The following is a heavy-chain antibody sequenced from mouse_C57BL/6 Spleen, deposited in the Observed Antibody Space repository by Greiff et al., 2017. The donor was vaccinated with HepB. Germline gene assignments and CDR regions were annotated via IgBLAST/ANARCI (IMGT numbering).Heavy chain of an antibody. CDR1: GYAFTNYL. Sequence: QVQLKQSGAELVRPGTSVKVSCKASGYAFTNYLIEWVKQRPGQGLEWIGVINPGSGGTNYNEKFKGKATLTADKSSSTAYMQLSSLTSEDSAVYFCARESYYYGSNYYAMDYWGQGTSVTVSS. V-gene: IGHV1-54*01. CDR2: INPGSGGT. CDR3: ARESYYYGSNYYAMDY. D-gene: IGHD1-1*01. J-gene: IGHJ4*01.